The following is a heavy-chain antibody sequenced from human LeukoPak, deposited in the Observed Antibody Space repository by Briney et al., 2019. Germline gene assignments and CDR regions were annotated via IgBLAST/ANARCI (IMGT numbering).Heavy chain of an antibody. CDR3: AKPSPGRVYYYYYGMDV. CDR2: ISGSGGST. Sequence: PGGSLRLSCAASGFTFSSYAMSWVRQAPGKGLEWVSAISGSGGSTYYADSVKGRFTISRDNSKNTLYLQMNSLRAEDTAVYYCAKPSPGRVYYYYYGMDVWGQGTTVTVSS. CDR1: GFTFSSYA. V-gene: IGHV3-23*01. J-gene: IGHJ6*02.